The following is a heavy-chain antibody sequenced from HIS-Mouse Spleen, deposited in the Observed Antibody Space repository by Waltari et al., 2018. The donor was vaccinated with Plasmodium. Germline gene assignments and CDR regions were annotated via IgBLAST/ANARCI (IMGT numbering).Heavy chain of an antibody. Sequence: QVQLVQSGAEVKKPGASVKVSCKASGYTFTGYYMHWVRQAPGQGLEWRVLRNPNSGGTNYSQKVQGRCTMTRDTSISTAYMGLGRLRSDDTAVYYCARWGVDAFDIWGQGTMVTVSS. CDR3: ARWGVDAFDI. CDR1: GYTFTGYY. J-gene: IGHJ3*02. D-gene: IGHD2-8*01. V-gene: IGHV1-2*02. CDR2: RNPNSGGT.